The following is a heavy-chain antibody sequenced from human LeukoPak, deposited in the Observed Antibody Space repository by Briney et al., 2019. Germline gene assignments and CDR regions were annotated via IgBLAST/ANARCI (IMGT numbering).Heavy chain of an antibody. D-gene: IGHD3-9*01. CDR1: GFTFSDAW. CDR3: ALMTGDYYDYYGMDV. V-gene: IGHV3-7*03. Sequence: GGSLRLSCAASGFTFSDAWMNWVRQAPGKGLEWVANINQDGREKYYVDSVKGRFTISRDNAKSSLYLQMNSLRAEDTAVYYCALMTGDYYDYYGMDVWGQGTTVTVSS. CDR2: INQDGREK. J-gene: IGHJ6*02.